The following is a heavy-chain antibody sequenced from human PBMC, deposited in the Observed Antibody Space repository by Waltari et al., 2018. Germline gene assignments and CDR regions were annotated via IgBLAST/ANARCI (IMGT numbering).Heavy chain of an antibody. V-gene: IGHV3-23*01. CDR2: MSGRGDGT. CDR1: GFTFSNYA. Sequence: EVQLLESGGGLVQPGGSLRLSCAASGFTFSNYAMSWVRQAPGKGLEWVSAMSGRGDGTYHGDSVKGRFTISRDNSKNTLDLQMNSLRVEDTAIYFCAKVYSGSYLDYWGQGTLVTVSS. D-gene: IGHD1-26*01. CDR3: AKVYSGSYLDY. J-gene: IGHJ4*02.